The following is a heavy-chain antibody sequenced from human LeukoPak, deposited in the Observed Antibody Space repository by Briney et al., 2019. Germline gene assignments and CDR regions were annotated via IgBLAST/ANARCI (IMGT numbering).Heavy chain of an antibody. D-gene: IGHD2-2*01. CDR1: GFSLSGFW. Sequence: GGSLRLSCAASGFSLSGFWMHWVRQAPGKGLVWVSQINGDGSSTGYADSVRGRFTISRDNAKNTLYLQVNSLRAEDTAVYYCAKHVGYCSSASCYFDYWGQGTLVTVAS. V-gene: IGHV3-74*01. J-gene: IGHJ4*02. CDR3: AKHVGYCSSASCYFDY. CDR2: INGDGSST.